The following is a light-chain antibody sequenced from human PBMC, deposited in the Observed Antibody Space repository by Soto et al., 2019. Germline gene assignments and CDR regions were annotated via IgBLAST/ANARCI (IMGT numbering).Light chain of an antibody. V-gene: IGLV2-14*01. CDR1: SSDVGGYNY. CDR2: AVT. Sequence: VLTQPASVSGSPGQSITISCTGTSSDVGGYNYVSWYQQHPGKAPKLMIYAVTDRPSGVSSRFSGSKSGNTASPTISGLQAEDEADYYCSSYTSSSTLFGTGTKVTVL. J-gene: IGLJ1*01. CDR3: SSYTSSSTL.